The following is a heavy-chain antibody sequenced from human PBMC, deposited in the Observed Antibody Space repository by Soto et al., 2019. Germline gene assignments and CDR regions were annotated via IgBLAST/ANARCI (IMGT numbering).Heavy chain of an antibody. Sequence: QLQLQESGSGLVRPSQTLSLTCAVSGGSISSGGYSWNWIRQPPGKGLEWIGYIYHSGSTLYNPSLTSRVTTSVAKSKNQFSLQLTSVTAADTAVYYCARDQLEGNWFDPWGQGTLVTVSS. V-gene: IGHV4-30-2*01. CDR1: GGSISSGGYS. CDR2: IYHSGST. J-gene: IGHJ5*02. D-gene: IGHD1-1*01. CDR3: ARDQLEGNWFDP.